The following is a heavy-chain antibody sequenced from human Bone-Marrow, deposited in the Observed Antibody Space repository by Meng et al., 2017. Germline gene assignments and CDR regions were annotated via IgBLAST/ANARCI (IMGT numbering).Heavy chain of an antibody. Sequence: SVKVSCKASGGTFSSYTISWVRQAPGQGLEWMGRIIPILGIANYAQKFQGRVTITADKSTSTAYMELSSLRSEDTAVYYCASQYSSSWYTIDYWGRGTLVTVSS. J-gene: IGHJ4*02. CDR2: IIPILGIA. V-gene: IGHV1-69*02. D-gene: IGHD6-13*01. CDR1: GGTFSSYT. CDR3: ASQYSSSWYTIDY.